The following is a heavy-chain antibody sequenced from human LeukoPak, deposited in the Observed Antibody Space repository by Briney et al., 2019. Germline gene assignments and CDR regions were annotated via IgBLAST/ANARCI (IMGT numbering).Heavy chain of an antibody. D-gene: IGHD2-15*01. CDR3: ARGRDGGFAFDI. CDR2: IMPNGETR. V-gene: IGHV3-64*01. Sequence: GGSLRLSCAASGFSFSNYVMHWVRQAPGKGLEYVSSIMPNGETRGYANSMKARFPISRDNSKNTVYLKMVNLRAEDMAIYYCARGRDGGFAFDIWGQGTLVTVSS. J-gene: IGHJ3*02. CDR1: GFSFSNYV.